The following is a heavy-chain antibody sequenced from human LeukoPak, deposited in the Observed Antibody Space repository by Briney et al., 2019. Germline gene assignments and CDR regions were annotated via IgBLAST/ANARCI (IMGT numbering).Heavy chain of an antibody. D-gene: IGHD3-9*01. CDR1: GFTATSNY. CDR2: IYDNGDT. J-gene: IGHJ4*02. CDR3: VSHSDPLTGYSFDY. V-gene: IGHV3-53*01. Sequence: GGSLRLSCAASGFTATSNYMTWVRQAPGKGLEWVSIIYDNGDTYYADSVKGRFTVTRDSSKNTVSLEMNSLRVDDTAVYYCVSHSDPLTGYSFDYWGQGTLVTVSS.